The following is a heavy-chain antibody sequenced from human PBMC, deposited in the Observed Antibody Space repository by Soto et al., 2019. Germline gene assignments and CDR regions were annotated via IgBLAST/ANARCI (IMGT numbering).Heavy chain of an antibody. CDR1: GYTFTSNA. CDR2: ISAYDGNT. Sequence: ASVKVSCKASGYTFTSNAITWVRQAPGQGLEWMGRISAYDGNTNYAQKFQGRVTMTTDASTNTAYLELGSLKSDDTAVYYCARVWGSYRAPSGGAGLDYWGQGTLVTVSS. CDR3: ARVWGSYRAPSGGAGLDY. D-gene: IGHD3-16*02. V-gene: IGHV1-18*04. J-gene: IGHJ4*02.